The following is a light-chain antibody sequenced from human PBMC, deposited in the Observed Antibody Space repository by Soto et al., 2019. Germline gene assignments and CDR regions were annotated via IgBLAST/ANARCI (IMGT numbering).Light chain of an antibody. CDR2: AAS. CDR3: QQRDDWPLT. J-gene: IGKJ4*01. Sequence: DIVLTQSPATLSLSPGERATISCRASQSVTSSNLAWYQQKPGQAPMLLMHAASNRATGIPTRFSGSGSGTEFTLTISSLESEDFAVYYCQQRDDWPLTFGGGTKVDIK. V-gene: IGKV3-11*01. CDR1: QSVTSSN.